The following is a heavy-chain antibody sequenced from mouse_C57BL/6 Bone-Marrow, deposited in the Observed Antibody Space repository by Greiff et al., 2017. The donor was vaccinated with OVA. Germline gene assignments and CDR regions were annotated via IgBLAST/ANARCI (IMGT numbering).Heavy chain of an antibody. J-gene: IGHJ2*01. CDR3: ARQGYYLYYFDY. CDR1: GYSFTGYY. D-gene: IGHD2-3*01. V-gene: IGHV1-42*01. CDR2: INPSTGGT. Sequence: VQLQQSGPELVKPGASVKLSCKASGYSFTGYYMNWVKQSPEKSLEWIGEINPSTGGTTYNQKFKAKATLTVDKSSSTAYMQLKSLTSEDSAVYYCARQGYYLYYFDYWGQGTTLTVSS.